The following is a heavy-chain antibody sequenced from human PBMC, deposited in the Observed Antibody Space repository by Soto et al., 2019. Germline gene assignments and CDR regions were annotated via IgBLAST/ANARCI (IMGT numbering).Heavy chain of an antibody. CDR3: AKGGYTFAYE. CDR2: ISPSASDT. D-gene: IGHD5-18*01. V-gene: IGHV3-23*01. CDR1: GFSFSTSS. Sequence: EVQLLESGGDLVQPGGSLRLSCAASGFSFSTSSMAWVRQPPGKGLEWVSAISPSASDTLYADAGKGRFTISRDNSQNTPFLQMTSLKADDTAVYSCAKGGYTFAYEWGQGALVTVSS. J-gene: IGHJ4*02.